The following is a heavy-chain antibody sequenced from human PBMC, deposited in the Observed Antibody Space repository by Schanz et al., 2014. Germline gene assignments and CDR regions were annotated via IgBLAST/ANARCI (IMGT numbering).Heavy chain of an antibody. V-gene: IGHV3-23*04. Sequence: EVQLVQSGGGLVQPGGSLRLSCAASEFTFSTDAMSWVRQAPGKGLEWVSGISGSGASTYYADSVKGRFTISRDNSNKTVDLQMNSLRAEDTALYYCVRDELLWFGDVLSLDYWGQGALVTVSS. J-gene: IGHJ4*02. D-gene: IGHD3-10*01. CDR2: ISGSGAST. CDR3: VRDELLWFGDVLSLDY. CDR1: EFTFSTDA.